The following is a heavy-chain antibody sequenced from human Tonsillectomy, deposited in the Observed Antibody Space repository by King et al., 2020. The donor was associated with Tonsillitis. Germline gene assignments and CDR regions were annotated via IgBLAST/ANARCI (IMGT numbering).Heavy chain of an antibody. V-gene: IGHV1-2*02. CDR3: ARRLEPLDVAVAGSHFSY. CDR1: GYTFTGYY. J-gene: IGHJ4*02. Sequence: VQLVESGAEVKKPGASVKVSCKASGYTFTGYYMHWVRQAPGQGLEWMGWINPKTGATNSAQKFQGRVTMTRDRSISTIYMELSSLRFDDTAVYYCARRLEPLDVAVAGSHFSYWGQGTQVTVSS. D-gene: IGHD6-19*01. CDR2: INPKTGAT.